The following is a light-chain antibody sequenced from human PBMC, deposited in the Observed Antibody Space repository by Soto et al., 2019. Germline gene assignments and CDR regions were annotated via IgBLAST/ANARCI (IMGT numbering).Light chain of an antibody. V-gene: IGLV2-14*03. CDR1: SSDVGAYNY. J-gene: IGLJ1*01. CDR3: CSYTTSSTYV. Sequence: QSALTQPASVSGSPGQSIAISCTGTSSDVGAYNYVSWYQQHPGKAPKLMIYDVSNRPSGVSIRFSGSKSGNTASLTISGLQAEDEADYYCCSYTTSSTYVFGTGTKVTVL. CDR2: DVS.